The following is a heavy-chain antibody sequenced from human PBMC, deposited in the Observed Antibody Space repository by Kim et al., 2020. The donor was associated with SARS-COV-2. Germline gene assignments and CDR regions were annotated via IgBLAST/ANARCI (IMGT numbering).Heavy chain of an antibody. V-gene: IGHV4-31*03. CDR3: ARGRDDSSGYSFDI. J-gene: IGHJ3*02. CDR1: GGSISSGGYY. CDR2: IYYSGST. D-gene: IGHD3-22*01. Sequence: SETLSLTCTVSGGSISSGGYYWSWIRQHPGKGLEWIGYIYYSGSTYYNPSLKSRVTISVDTSKNQFSLKLSSVTAADTAVYYCARGRDDSSGYSFDIWGQGTMVTVSS.